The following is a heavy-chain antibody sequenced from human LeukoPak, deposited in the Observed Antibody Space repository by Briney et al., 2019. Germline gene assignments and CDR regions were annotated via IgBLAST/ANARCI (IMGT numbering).Heavy chain of an antibody. D-gene: IGHD3-16*02. CDR3: AKDRFLGRGVIPIDY. CDR1: GFTFSSYA. J-gene: IGHJ4*02. CDR2: ISGSGGST. V-gene: IGHV3-23*01. Sequence: GGSLRLSCAASGFTFSSYAMSWVRQAPGKGLEWVSAISGSGGSTYYADSVKGRFTISRDNSKNTRYLQMNSLRAEDTAVYYCAKDRFLGRGVIPIDYWGQGTLVTVSS.